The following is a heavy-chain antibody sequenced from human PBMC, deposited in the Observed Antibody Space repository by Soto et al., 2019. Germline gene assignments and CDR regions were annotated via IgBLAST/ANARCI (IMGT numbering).Heavy chain of an antibody. Sequence: ESGGGLIQPGGSLRLSCAASGFSVSSNYMCWVRQAPGKGLEWVSVIHSSGSTMYAESVRGRFTISRDNSQSTLHLQMNSLRAEDTAVYYCAREARDSSGYYNIDYWGQGTLVTVSS. J-gene: IGHJ4*02. CDR3: AREARDSSGYYNIDY. V-gene: IGHV3-53*01. D-gene: IGHD3-22*01. CDR2: IHSSGST. CDR1: GFSVSSNY.